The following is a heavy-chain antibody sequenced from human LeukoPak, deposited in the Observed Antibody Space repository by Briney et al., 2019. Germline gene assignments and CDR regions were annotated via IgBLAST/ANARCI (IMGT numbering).Heavy chain of an antibody. D-gene: IGHD2-2*01. J-gene: IGHJ4*02. CDR3: ARQPLVDRFVTVVAPQTPFDY. V-gene: IGHV3-74*01. CDR2: INSDGSST. Sequence: GGSLRLSCAASGFTFSSYWMHWVRQAPGKGLVWVSRINSDGSSTSYADSVKGRFTISRDNSKNTLYLQMNSLRAEDTAVYYCARQPLVDRFVTVVAPQTPFDYWGQGTLVTVSP. CDR1: GFTFSSYW.